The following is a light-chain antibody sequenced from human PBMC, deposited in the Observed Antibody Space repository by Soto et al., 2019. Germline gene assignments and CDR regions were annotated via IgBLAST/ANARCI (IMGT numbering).Light chain of an antibody. CDR3: SSYAGSNIVV. V-gene: IGLV2-8*01. CDR2: EVS. J-gene: IGLJ7*01. Sequence: QSALTQPPSASGSPGQSVTISCTGTNSDVGDYKYVSWYQQHPGKAPKLMFYEVSQRPSGVPDRFSGSKSGNTAFLTVSGLQAEDDADYYCSSYAGSNIVVFGGGTQLTVL. CDR1: NSDVGDYKY.